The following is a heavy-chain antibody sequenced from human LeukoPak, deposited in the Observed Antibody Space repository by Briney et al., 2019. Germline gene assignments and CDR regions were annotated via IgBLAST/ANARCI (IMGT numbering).Heavy chain of an antibody. D-gene: IGHD3-3*01. J-gene: IGHJ5*02. CDR3: ARGLGTYYDFWSGYSPYNWFDP. V-gene: IGHV1-8*01. CDR2: MNPNSGNT. CDR1: GYTFTSYD. Sequence: ASVKVSCKASGYTFTSYDINWVRQATGQGLEWMGWMNPNSGNTGYAQKFQGRVTTTRNTPISTAYMELSSLRSEDTAVYYCARGLGTYYDFWSGYSPYNWFDPWGQGTLVTVSS.